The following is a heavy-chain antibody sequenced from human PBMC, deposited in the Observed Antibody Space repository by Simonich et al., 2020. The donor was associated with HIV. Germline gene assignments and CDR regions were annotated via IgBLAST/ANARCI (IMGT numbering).Heavy chain of an antibody. V-gene: IGHV4-34*01. CDR1: GGSFSNYY. D-gene: IGHD1-20*01. CDR3: AIGNWDNWKYFES. J-gene: IGHJ4*02. Sequence: QVQLQQWGAGLLKPSETLSLTCAVYGGSFSNYYWSWIRQPPGKGLEWIGEINHRGITNYNPSHKSRVTISVDTSKNQCSLKLSSVTAADTAVYYCAIGNWDNWKYFESWGQGTLVTVSS. CDR2: INHRGIT.